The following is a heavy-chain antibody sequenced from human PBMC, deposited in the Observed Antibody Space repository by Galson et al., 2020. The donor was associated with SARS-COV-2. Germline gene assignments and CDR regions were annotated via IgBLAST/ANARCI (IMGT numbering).Heavy chain of an antibody. D-gene: IGHD1-1*01. V-gene: IGHV3-23*01. CDR3: AKDLYTTSWYHGY. CDR2: ITRSGDTT. CDR1: GFTFSSYA. J-gene: IGHJ4*01. Sequence: GGSLRLSCSASGFTFSSYAMSWVRQAPGKGLEWVSVITRSGDTTYYAASVRGRFTIFRDNSKNTLFLQMNSLRAEDTALYYCAKDLYTTSWYHGYWGRGILVTVSS.